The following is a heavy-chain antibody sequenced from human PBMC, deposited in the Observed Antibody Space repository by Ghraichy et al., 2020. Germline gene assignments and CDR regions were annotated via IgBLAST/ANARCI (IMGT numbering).Heavy chain of an antibody. D-gene: IGHD3-22*01. CDR3: ARGFSMIVVVITRSDAFDI. V-gene: IGHV4-34*01. Sequence: SETLSLTCAVYGGSFSGYYWSWIRQPPGKGLEWIGEINHSGSTNYNPSLKSRVTISVDTSKNQFSLKLSSVTAADTAVYYCARGFSMIVVVITRSDAFDIWGQGTMVTVSS. CDR1: GGSFSGYY. J-gene: IGHJ3*02. CDR2: INHSGST.